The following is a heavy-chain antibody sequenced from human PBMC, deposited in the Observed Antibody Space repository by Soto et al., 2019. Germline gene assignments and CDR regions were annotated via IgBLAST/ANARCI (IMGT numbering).Heavy chain of an antibody. CDR2: ITTGGNA. J-gene: IGHJ3*01. D-gene: IGHD1-1*01. CDR3: ERENEDVYDV. V-gene: IGHV3-13*01. CDR1: GFSFSNHD. Sequence: GGSLRLSCAASGFSFSNHDMHWVRQPKGKGLEWVSGITTGGNAYFADSVKGRFSISRENAKNSFYLQTSSLRAEDTAMYYCERENEDVYDVWGKGKRVTVSS.